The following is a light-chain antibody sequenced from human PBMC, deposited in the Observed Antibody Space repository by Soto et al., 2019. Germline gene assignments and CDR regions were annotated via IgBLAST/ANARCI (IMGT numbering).Light chain of an antibody. CDR1: QSVGSN. J-gene: IGKJ1*01. V-gene: IGKV3-15*01. CDR2: GAS. Sequence: DIVMTQSPATLSVSPGERATLSCRASQSVGSNLAWYQQKPGQPPRLLIYGASTRAAGIPARFSGSGSGTDFTLTISSLQSEDFALYYCLQYNIWPRTFGQGTKVDI. CDR3: LQYNIWPRT.